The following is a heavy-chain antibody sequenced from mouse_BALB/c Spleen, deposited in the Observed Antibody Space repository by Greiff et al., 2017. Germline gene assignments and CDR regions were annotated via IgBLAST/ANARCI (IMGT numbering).Heavy chain of an antibody. CDR3: ARATMITPWFAY. CDR2: ISYDGSN. Sequence: EVKLMESGPGLVKPSQSLSLTCSVTGYSITSGYYWNWIRQFPGNKLEWMGYISYDGSNNYNPSLKNRISITRDTSKNQFFLKLNSVTTEDTATYYCARATMITPWFAYWGQGTLVTVSA. J-gene: IGHJ3*01. CDR1: GYSITSGYY. V-gene: IGHV3-6*02. D-gene: IGHD2-4*01.